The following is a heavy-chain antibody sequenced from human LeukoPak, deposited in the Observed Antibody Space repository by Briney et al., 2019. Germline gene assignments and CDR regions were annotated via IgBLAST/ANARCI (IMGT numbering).Heavy chain of an antibody. J-gene: IGHJ4*02. CDR2: IYYNGVA. V-gene: IGHV4-31*03. CDR3: ARVAGDYVRGGFDY. D-gene: IGHD4-17*01. CDR1: GTSISSGGYF. Sequence: SETLSLTCTVSGTSISSGGYFWSWIRQRPGEGLEWIAYIYYNGVASYNSSLKSRVTISVDTSKNQFSLKLSSVTAADTAVYYCARVAGDYVRGGFDYWGQGTLVTVSS.